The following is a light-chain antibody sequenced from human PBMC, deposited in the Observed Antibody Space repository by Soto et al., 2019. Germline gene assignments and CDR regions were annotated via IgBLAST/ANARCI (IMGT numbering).Light chain of an antibody. J-gene: IGKJ5*01. CDR2: DAS. CDR1: QSVSSY. CDR3: QQRSNWPPKIN. Sequence: EIVLTQSPATLSLSPGERATLSCRASQSVSSYLAWYQQKPGQAPRLLIYDASNRATGIPARFSGSGSGTDFTLTISSLEPEAFAVYYCQQRSNWPPKINLGQGTLLEIK. V-gene: IGKV3-11*01.